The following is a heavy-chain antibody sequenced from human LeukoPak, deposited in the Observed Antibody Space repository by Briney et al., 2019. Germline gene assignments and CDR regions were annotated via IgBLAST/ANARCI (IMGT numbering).Heavy chain of an antibody. J-gene: IGHJ6*03. CDR1: GFTFSDYY. Sequence: GGSLRLSCTASGFTFSDYYMSWIRQAPGKGLEWVSYISSSGSTIYYADSVKGRFTISRDSSKNTLYLQMNSLRTEDTAVYYCAKDTVKVTTIRRVPHYMDVWGKGTTVTISS. D-gene: IGHD5-12*01. CDR3: AKDTVKVTTIRRVPHYMDV. V-gene: IGHV3-11*04. CDR2: ISSSGSTI.